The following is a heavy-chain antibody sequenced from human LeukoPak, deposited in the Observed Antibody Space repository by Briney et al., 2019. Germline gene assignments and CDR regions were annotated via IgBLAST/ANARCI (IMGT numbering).Heavy chain of an antibody. D-gene: IGHD5-18*01. V-gene: IGHV4-59*01. Sequence: SETLSLTCTVSGGSISSYYWSWIRQPPGKGLEWIGYIYYSGSTNYNPSLKSRVTISVDTSKNQFSLKLSSVTAADTAVYYCARGGVVGYSYGFDYWGQGTLVTVSS. J-gene: IGHJ4*02. CDR1: GGSISSYY. CDR2: IYYSGST. CDR3: ARGGVVGYSYGFDY.